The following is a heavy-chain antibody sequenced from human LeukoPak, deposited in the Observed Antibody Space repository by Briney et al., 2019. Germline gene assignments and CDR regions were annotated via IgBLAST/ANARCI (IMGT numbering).Heavy chain of an antibody. Sequence: SETLSLTCIVSGGSISSSSYYWGWIRQPPGKGLEWIGSIYYSGYTYYNPSLESRVTISVDTSKNQFSLKLSSVTAADTAVYYCARDRENYSDSDYWGQGTLVTVSS. D-gene: IGHD1-7*01. V-gene: IGHV4-39*07. CDR1: GGSISSSSYY. CDR3: ARDRENYSDSDY. CDR2: IYYSGYT. J-gene: IGHJ4*02.